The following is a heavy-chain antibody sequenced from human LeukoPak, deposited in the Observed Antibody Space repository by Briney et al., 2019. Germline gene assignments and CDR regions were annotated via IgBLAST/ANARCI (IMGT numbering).Heavy chain of an antibody. CDR2: INHSGST. Sequence: SETLSLTCAVYGGSFSGYYWSWIRQPPGKGLEWIGEINHSGSTNYNPSLKSRVTISVDTSKNQFSLKLSSVTAADTAVYYCARGRWSIAAARLHYWGQGTLVTVSS. D-gene: IGHD6-13*01. CDR3: ARGRWSIAAARLHY. V-gene: IGHV4-34*01. J-gene: IGHJ4*02. CDR1: GGSFSGYY.